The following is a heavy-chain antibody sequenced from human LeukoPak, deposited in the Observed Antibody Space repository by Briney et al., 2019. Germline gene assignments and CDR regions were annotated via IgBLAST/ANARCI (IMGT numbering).Heavy chain of an antibody. CDR2: INSDGSST. Sequence: GGSLRLSCAASGFTFSSYWMHWVRQAPGKGLVWVSRINSDGSSTSYADSVKGRFTITRDNAKNTLYLQMNSLRAEDTAVYYCAREILAVSNDYWGQGTLVTVSS. CDR1: GFTFSSYW. CDR3: AREILAVSNDY. V-gene: IGHV3-74*01. J-gene: IGHJ4*02. D-gene: IGHD5/OR15-5a*01.